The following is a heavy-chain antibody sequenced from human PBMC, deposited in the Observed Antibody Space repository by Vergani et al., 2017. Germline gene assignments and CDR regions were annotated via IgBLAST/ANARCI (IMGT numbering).Heavy chain of an antibody. Sequence: QVQLQESGPGLVKPSETLSLTCTVSGGSISSYYWSWIRQPPGKGLEWIGYIYYSGSTNYNPSRNSRVTISVDTSKNQFSLKLSSVTAADTAVYYCAREEAVAPNWFDPWGQGTLVTVSS. CDR2: IYYSGST. J-gene: IGHJ5*02. V-gene: IGHV4-59*01. D-gene: IGHD6-19*01. CDR1: GGSISSYY. CDR3: AREEAVAPNWFDP.